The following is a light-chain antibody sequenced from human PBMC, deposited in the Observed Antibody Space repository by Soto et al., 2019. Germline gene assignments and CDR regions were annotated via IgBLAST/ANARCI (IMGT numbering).Light chain of an antibody. CDR3: SSYAGSNNYV. CDR2: EVT. CDR1: SSNIGAGYD. J-gene: IGLJ1*01. V-gene: IGLV1-40*01. Sequence: QSVLTQPPSVSGAPGQRVTISCTGSSSNIGAGYDVHWYQQHPGKALKLLIYEVTKRPSGVPDRFYGSKSGNTASLTVSGLQAEDEADYFCSSYAGSNNYVFGTGTKVTVL.